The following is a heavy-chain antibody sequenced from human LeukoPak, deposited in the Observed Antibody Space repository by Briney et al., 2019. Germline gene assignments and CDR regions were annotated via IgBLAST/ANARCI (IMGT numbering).Heavy chain of an antibody. CDR1: GASFSGYY. J-gene: IGHJ3*01. Sequence: SETLSLTCTVYGASFSGYYWTWVRQPPGKGLEWIGEINHSGSTKYNPSLKSRVTISVDTSKNQFSLKLSSVTAADSAVYYCARRLLLWFGESRGAAFDFWGQGTMVTVSS. CDR3: ARRLLLWFGESRGAAFDF. CDR2: INHSGST. V-gene: IGHV4-34*01. D-gene: IGHD3-10*01.